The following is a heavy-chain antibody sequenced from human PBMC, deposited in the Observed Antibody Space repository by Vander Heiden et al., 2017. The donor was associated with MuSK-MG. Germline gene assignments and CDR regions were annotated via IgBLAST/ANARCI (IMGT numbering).Heavy chain of an antibody. D-gene: IGHD3-10*01. Sequence: SGFTFRSYAMYWVRQAPGKGLEWVAVISYDASNKYYADSVKGRFTISRDNSKNTLFLQMNSLRPEDTAVYYCARTYYYGSGSYYNLDYWGQGTQVTVSS. CDR2: ISYDASNK. J-gene: IGHJ4*02. CDR3: ARTYYYGSGSYYNLDY. V-gene: IGHV3-30*04. CDR1: GFTFRSYA.